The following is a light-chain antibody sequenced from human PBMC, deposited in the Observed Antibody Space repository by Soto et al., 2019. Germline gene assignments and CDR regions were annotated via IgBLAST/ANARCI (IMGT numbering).Light chain of an antibody. CDR3: QQYKTYPGT. CDR2: EAS. Sequence: DIQMTQSPSTLSASVGDRVTITCRASQTIGGWLAWYQQKPGKAPKLLIYEASSLDSGVPSRFSGSTSGTDFTLTISSLQPDDFATYYCQQYKTYPGTFGQGTKVDIK. CDR1: QTIGGW. V-gene: IGKV1-5*01. J-gene: IGKJ1*01.